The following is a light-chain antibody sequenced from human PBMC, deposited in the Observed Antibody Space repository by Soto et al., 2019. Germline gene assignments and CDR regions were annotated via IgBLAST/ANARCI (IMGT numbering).Light chain of an antibody. CDR2: DAS. CDR1: RSISDW. J-gene: IGKJ1*01. V-gene: IGKV1-5*01. Sequence: DIQMTQSPSTLSASVGDRVTITCRASRSISDWLAWYQQKPGKAPELLIYDASSLESGVPQRFSGSGSGTEFTLTISSLQTDDFSTYYCQQYHSYWTFGQGTKVDIK. CDR3: QQYHSYWT.